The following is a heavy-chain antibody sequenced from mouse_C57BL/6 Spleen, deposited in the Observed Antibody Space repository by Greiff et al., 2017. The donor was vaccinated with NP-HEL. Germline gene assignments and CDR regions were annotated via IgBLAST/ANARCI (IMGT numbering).Heavy chain of an antibody. Sequence: QVQLQQPGAELVKPGASVKMSCKASGYTFTSYWITWVKQRPGQGLEWIGDIYPGSGSTNYNEKFKSKATLTVDTSSSTAYMQLSSLTSEDSAVYYCERYGTTVVARYGDVWGTGTTVTVSS. J-gene: IGHJ1*03. CDR3: ERYGTTVVARYGDV. CDR2: IYPGSGST. D-gene: IGHD1-1*01. V-gene: IGHV1-55*01. CDR1: GYTFTSYW.